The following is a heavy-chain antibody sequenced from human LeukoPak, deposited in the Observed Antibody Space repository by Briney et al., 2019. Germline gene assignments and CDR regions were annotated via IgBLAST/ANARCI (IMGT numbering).Heavy chain of an antibody. Sequence: ASVKVSCKASGYAFSEYGISWVRQAPGQGLEWMGWISAWNGNTKYAERLQGRGTMTTDTSTSTAYIELRSLTFDDTAFYFCARDSVAGPGMTSDAFDIWGQGTMVTVSS. D-gene: IGHD6-19*01. V-gene: IGHV1-18*01. J-gene: IGHJ3*02. CDR2: ISAWNGNT. CDR3: ARDSVAGPGMTSDAFDI. CDR1: GYAFSEYG.